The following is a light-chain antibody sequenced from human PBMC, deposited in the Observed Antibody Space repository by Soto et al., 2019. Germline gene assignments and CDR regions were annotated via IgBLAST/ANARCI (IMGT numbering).Light chain of an antibody. V-gene: IGKV3-11*01. Sequence: EIVLTQSPATLSLSPGERATLSCRASQSVSSYLAWYQQKPGKAPRLLIYDASNMATVIPARFSGSGSGTDFTLTISSLEPEYCAVYYCQQRSNWAFTFGPGTKVDIK. CDR1: QSVSSY. J-gene: IGKJ3*01. CDR2: DAS. CDR3: QQRSNWAFT.